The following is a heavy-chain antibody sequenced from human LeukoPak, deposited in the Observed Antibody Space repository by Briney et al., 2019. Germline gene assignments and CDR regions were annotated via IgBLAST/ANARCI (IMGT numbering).Heavy chain of an antibody. CDR3: ARQSTSGSYYRRGFGY. CDR2: IHYNGGT. Sequence: SETLSLTCTISSGSISSNSFYWGWLRQPPGEGLEWIGSIHYNGGTYYNPSLKSRVTISVDTSKNQFSLKLSSVTAADTAVYYCARQSTSGSYYRRGFGYWGQGTLVTVSS. V-gene: IGHV4-39*01. D-gene: IGHD3-10*01. J-gene: IGHJ4*02. CDR1: SGSISSNSFY.